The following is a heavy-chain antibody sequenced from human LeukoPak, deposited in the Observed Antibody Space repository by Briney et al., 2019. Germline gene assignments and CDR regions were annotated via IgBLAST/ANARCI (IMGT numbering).Heavy chain of an antibody. D-gene: IGHD2-21*02. CDR1: GGSISSYY. J-gene: IGHJ5*02. CDR2: IYYSGST. V-gene: IGHV4-59*01. Sequence: SETLSLTCTVSGGSISSYYWSWIRQPPGKGLEWIGYIYYSGSTNYNPSLKSRVTISVDTSKNQFSLKLSSVTAADTAVYYCARQHIVVVTASESWFDPWGQGTLVTVSS. CDR3: ARQHIVVVTASESWFDP.